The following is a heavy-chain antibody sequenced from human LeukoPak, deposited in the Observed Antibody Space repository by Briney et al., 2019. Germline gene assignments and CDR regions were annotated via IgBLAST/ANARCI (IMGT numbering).Heavy chain of an antibody. J-gene: IGHJ4*02. CDR3: ARGGDSSGYYYFDY. CDR2: IYYSGST. D-gene: IGHD3-22*01. Sequence: SQTLSLTCTVSGGSISSGGYYWSRIRQHPGKGLEWIGYIYYSGSTYYNPSLKSRVTISVDTSKNQFSLKLSSVTAADTAVYYCARGGDSSGYYYFDYWGQGTLVTVSS. V-gene: IGHV4-31*03. CDR1: GGSISSGGYY.